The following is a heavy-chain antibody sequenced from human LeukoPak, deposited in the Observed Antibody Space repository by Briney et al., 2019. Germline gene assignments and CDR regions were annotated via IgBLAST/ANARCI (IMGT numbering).Heavy chain of an antibody. CDR1: GFTFSSYA. CDR3: AREGYSSSELVL. V-gene: IGHV3-21*01. J-gene: IGHJ3*01. D-gene: IGHD6-13*01. CDR2: ISSSSSYI. Sequence: PGGSLRLSCAASGFTFSSYAMSWVRQAPGKGLEWVSSISSSSSYIYYADSVKGRFTISRDNAKNSLYLQMNSLRAEDTAVYYCAREGYSSSELVLWGQGTMVTVSS.